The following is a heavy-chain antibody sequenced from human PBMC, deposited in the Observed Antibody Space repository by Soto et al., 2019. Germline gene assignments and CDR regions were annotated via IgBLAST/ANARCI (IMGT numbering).Heavy chain of an antibody. V-gene: IGHV3-23*01. Sequence: EVQLLESGGASVQPGGSLGLSCAASGFSFGTFVMTWFRQAPGGGLEWVSSITDSGYTASYAETVEGLFTVSRDNSKNILFLQMDGLRAEDTATYYCAKNGQWLATPPEAWGQGTLLTVS. CDR3: AKNGQWLATPPEA. CDR2: ITDSGYTA. D-gene: IGHD6-19*01. J-gene: IGHJ4*02. CDR1: GFSFGTFV.